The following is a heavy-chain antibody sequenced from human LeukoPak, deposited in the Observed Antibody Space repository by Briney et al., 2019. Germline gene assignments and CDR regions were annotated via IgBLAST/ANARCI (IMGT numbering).Heavy chain of an antibody. J-gene: IGHJ5*02. CDR1: GGTFSSYA. V-gene: IGHV1-69*04. CDR3: ARDRDYYDSSGSPAPFDP. Sequence: SVKVSCKASGGTFSSYAISWVRQAPGQGLERMGRIIPIFGIANYAQKFQGRVTITADKSTSTAYMELSSLRSEDTAVYYCARDRDYYDSSGSPAPFDPWGQGTLVTVSS. CDR2: IIPIFGIA. D-gene: IGHD3-22*01.